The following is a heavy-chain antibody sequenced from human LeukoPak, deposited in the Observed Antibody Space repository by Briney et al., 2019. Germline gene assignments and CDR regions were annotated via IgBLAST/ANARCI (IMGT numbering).Heavy chain of an antibody. V-gene: IGHV3-74*01. CDR3: TRDFDAATGS. CDR1: GVTFSSYW. CDR2: INGDGSRT. J-gene: IGHJ5*02. D-gene: IGHD3-9*01. Sequence: GGSLRLSCAASGVTFSSYWMHWVRQAPGKGLVWVSRINGDGSRTNCADSVKGRFTISRDNAENTLYLQMNSLRVEDTAVYYCTRDFDAATGSWGQGTLVTVSS.